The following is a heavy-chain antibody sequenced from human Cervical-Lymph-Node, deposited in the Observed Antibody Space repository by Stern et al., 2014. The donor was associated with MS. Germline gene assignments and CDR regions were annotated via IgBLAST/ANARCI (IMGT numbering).Heavy chain of an antibody. CDR3: ATSTGADVFDI. Sequence: VQLVESGGGVVQPGRSLRLSCAASGFSFSSSVIHWVRQAPGKVLEWVTVVWNDGRNENYAESVRGRFTTSRDTSKNTQYLHMNRLRAEDTAVYFCATSTGADVFDIWGQGTMVIVSS. CDR1: GFSFSSSV. D-gene: IGHD2-8*02. CDR2: VWNDGRNE. J-gene: IGHJ3*02. V-gene: IGHV3-33*01.